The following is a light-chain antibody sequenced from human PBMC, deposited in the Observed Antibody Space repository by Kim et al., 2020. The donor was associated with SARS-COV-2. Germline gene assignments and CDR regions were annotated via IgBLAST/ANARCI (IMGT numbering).Light chain of an antibody. Sequence: APGESATLSCTASQTSSGNYLAWYQQTPGEAPRVLIHGASTRATGIPDRCSGSGSGTDFTLTISRLEPEDFAVYYCQQYGGSPWTFGHGTKVDIK. CDR3: QQYGGSPWT. CDR2: GAS. V-gene: IGKV3-20*01. J-gene: IGKJ1*01. CDR1: QTSSGNY.